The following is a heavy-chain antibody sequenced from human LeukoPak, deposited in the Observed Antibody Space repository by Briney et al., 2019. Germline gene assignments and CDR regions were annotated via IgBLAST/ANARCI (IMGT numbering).Heavy chain of an antibody. Sequence: PGGSLRLSCAASGFTFSSYWMSWVRQAPGKGLEWVANIKQDGSEKYYVDSVKGRFTISRDNAKNSLYLQMNSLRAEDTAVYYCAKDEYPYCGGDCPVGGYWGQGTLVTVSS. CDR1: GFTFSSYW. CDR3: AKDEYPYCGGDCPVGGY. CDR2: IKQDGSEK. V-gene: IGHV3-7*01. D-gene: IGHD2-21*02. J-gene: IGHJ4*02.